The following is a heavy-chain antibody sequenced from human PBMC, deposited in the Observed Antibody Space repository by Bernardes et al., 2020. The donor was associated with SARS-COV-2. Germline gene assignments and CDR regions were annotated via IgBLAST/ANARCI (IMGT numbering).Heavy chain of an antibody. D-gene: IGHD4-17*01. Sequence: SLRLSCAASGFSFNTYAMRWVRQTPGKGLDWVALISFDGSNQYYADSIKGRFTISRDNSKNTLYLQMNSLRPEDTAVYYCARDWDYGESGYYYGVDVWGQGTTVTVSS. J-gene: IGHJ6*02. CDR1: GFSFNTYA. V-gene: IGHV3-30-3*01. CDR2: ISFDGSNQ. CDR3: ARDWDYGESGYYYGVDV.